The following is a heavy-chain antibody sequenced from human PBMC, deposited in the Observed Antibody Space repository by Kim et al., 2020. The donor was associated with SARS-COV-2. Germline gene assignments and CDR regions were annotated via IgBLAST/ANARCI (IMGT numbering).Heavy chain of an antibody. D-gene: IGHD3-16*01. Sequence: GGSLRLSCAASGFTFSSYAMHWVRQAPGKGLEWVAVISYDGSNKYYADSVKGRFTISRDNSKNTLYLQMNSLRAEDTAVYYCARDGRLEQTPGGYYYGM. J-gene: IGHJ6*01. CDR3: ARDGRLEQTPGGYYYGM. CDR1: GFTFSSYA. CDR2: ISYDGSNK. V-gene: IGHV3-30-3*01.